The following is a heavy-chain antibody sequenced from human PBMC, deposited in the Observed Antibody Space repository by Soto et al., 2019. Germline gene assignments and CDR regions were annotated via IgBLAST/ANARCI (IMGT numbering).Heavy chain of an antibody. CDR1: GYTFTGYY. CDR3: ARDPASSIATNWFDP. D-gene: IGHD6-6*01. CDR2: INPNSGGT. J-gene: IGHJ5*02. V-gene: IGHV1-2*02. Sequence: ASVKVSCKASGYTFTGYYMHWVRQAPGQGLEWMGWINPNSGGTNYAQKFQGRVTMTRDTSISTAYMELSRLRSDDTAVYYCARDPASSIATNWFDPWGQGTLVNV.